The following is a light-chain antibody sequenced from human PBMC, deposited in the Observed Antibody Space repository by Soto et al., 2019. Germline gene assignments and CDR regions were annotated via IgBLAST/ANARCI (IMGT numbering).Light chain of an antibody. Sequence: EIVMTQSPATLSVSPGERATLSCRASQSVSSNLAWYQQKPGQAPRLLIYGASTRATGIPARFSGSGSGTEFTLTISSLQSEDVAVYYCQQYNNWPLYTLGQGTKLEIK. CDR3: QQYNNWPLYT. J-gene: IGKJ2*01. CDR2: GAS. V-gene: IGKV3-15*01. CDR1: QSVSSN.